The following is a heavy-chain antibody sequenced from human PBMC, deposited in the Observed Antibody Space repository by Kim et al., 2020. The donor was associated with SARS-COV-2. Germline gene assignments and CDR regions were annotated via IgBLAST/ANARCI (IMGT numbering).Heavy chain of an antibody. CDR3: ARENSSGLDY. J-gene: IGHJ4*02. CDR2: T. V-gene: IGHV4-30-2*04. D-gene: IGHD3-22*01. Sequence: TYNTPSPKSRVTIQVDTPKNQFSMKLSSVTAADTAVYYCARENSSGLDYWGQGTLVTVSS.